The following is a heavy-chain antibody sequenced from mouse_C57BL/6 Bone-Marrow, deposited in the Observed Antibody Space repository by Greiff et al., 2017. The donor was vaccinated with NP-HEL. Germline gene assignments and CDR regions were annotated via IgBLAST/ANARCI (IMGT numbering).Heavy chain of an antibody. D-gene: IGHD1-1*01. CDR1: GFTFSSYG. Sequence: EVQLVESGGDLVKPGGSLKLSCAASGFTFSSYGMSWVRQTPDKTLEWVASISSGGSYTYSPDSVTGRFTISRDNAKNTLYLQMSRLTSEDTAMYYCARRVEATGAMDYWGQGTSVTVSS. J-gene: IGHJ4*01. V-gene: IGHV5-6*01. CDR3: ARRVEATGAMDY. CDR2: ISSGGSYT.